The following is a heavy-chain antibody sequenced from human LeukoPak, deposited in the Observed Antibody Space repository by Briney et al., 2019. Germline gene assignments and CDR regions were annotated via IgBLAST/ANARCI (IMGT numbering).Heavy chain of an antibody. CDR2: ISAYNGNT. CDR1: GYTFTSYG. Sequence: GASVKVSCKASGYTFTSYGISWVRQAPGQGLEWMGWISAYNGNTNYAQKLQGRVTMTTDTSTSTAYMELRSLRSDDTAVYYCARADIVVVPAAMYHWGQGTLVTVSS. J-gene: IGHJ5*02. D-gene: IGHD2-2*01. CDR3: ARADIVVVPAAMYH. V-gene: IGHV1-18*01.